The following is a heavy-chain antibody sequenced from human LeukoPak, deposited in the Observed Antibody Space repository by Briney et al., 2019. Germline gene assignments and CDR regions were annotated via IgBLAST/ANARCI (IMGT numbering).Heavy chain of an antibody. CDR2: ISAYNGNT. D-gene: IGHD3-10*01. CDR1: GYTFTSYG. V-gene: IGHV1-18*01. J-gene: IGHJ5*02. Sequence: GASVKVSCKASGYTFTSYGISWVRQAPGQGLEWMGWISAYNGNTNYAQKLQGRVTMTTDTSTSTAYMELRSLRSDDTAVYYCARSMKRITMVRGVPWWFDPWGQGTLVTVSS. CDR3: ARSMKRITMVRGVPWWFDP.